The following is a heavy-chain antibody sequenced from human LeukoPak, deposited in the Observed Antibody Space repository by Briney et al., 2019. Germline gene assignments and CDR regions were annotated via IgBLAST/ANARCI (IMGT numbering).Heavy chain of an antibody. D-gene: IGHD3-22*01. J-gene: IGHJ4*02. CDR1: GFTFSSYE. CDR3: ARTLNYYDSSGYLDY. V-gene: IGHV3-48*03. Sequence: GGSLRLSCAASGFTFSSYEMNWVRQAPGKGLEWVSYIDSSGSTIYYADSVKGRFTISRDNAKNSLYLQMNSLRAEDTAVYYCARTLNYYDSSGYLDYWGQGTLVTVSS. CDR2: IDSSGSTI.